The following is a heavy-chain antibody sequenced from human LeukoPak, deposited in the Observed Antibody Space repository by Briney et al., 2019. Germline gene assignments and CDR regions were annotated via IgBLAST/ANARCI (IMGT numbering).Heavy chain of an antibody. Sequence: GRSLRLSCAASGITFSSFGMHWVRQAPGKGLEWVAVIWNDGSNTYYADSVRGRFTISRDNSKNTLYLQMNSLRAEDTAVYYCANRXXSGGSCXPXHWXQXTLVTVSS. CDR2: IWNDGSNT. CDR3: ANRXXSGGSCXPXH. V-gene: IGHV3-33*06. CDR1: GITFSSFG. J-gene: IGHJ4*02. D-gene: IGHD2-15*01.